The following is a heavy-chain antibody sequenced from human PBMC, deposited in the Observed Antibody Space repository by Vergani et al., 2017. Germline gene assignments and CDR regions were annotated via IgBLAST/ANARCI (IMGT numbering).Heavy chain of an antibody. V-gene: IGHV3-30*18. J-gene: IGHJ3*02. Sequence: VQLLESGGGLVKPGGSLRLSCAASGFTFSSYGMHWVRQAPGKGLEWVAVISYDGSNKYYADSVKGRFTISRDNSKNTLYLQMNSLRAEDTAVYYCAKEGSSWYRDAFDIWGQGTMVTVSS. CDR2: ISYDGSNK. D-gene: IGHD6-13*01. CDR3: AKEGSSWYRDAFDI. CDR1: GFTFSSYG.